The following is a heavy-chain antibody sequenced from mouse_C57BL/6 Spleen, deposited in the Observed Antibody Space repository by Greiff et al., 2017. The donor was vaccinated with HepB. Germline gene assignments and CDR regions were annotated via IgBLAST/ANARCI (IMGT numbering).Heavy chain of an antibody. CDR2: IRNKANGYTT. D-gene: IGHD4-1*01. CDR3: ARLGASGTGYYFDY. CDR1: GFTFTDYY. J-gene: IGHJ2*01. Sequence: EVQMVESGGGLVQPGGSLSLSCAASGFTFTDYYMSWVRQPPGKALEWLGFIRNKANGYTTEYSASVKGRFTISRDNSQSILYLQMNALRAEDSATYYCARLGASGTGYYFDYWGQGTTLTVSS. V-gene: IGHV7-3*01.